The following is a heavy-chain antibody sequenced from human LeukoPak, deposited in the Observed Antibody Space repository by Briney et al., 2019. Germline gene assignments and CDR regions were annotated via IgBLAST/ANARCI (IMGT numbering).Heavy chain of an antibody. CDR2: ISTFNGNT. V-gene: IGHV1-18*01. J-gene: IGHJ4*02. Sequence: ASVKVSCKASGYTFTNYGISWVRQAPGQGLEWMGWISTFNGNTNYAQKLQGRVTMTTDTSTTTAYMELRSPRSDDTAVYYCAKGARSSGLFDYWGQGTLVTVSS. CDR1: GYTFTNYG. D-gene: IGHD6-19*01. CDR3: AKGARSSGLFDY.